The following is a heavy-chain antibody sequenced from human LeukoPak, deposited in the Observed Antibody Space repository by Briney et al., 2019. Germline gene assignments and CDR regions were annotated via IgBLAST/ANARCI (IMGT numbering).Heavy chain of an antibody. CDR1: GGSFSSYY. CDR2: IYYSGST. V-gene: IGHV4-39*07. CDR3: ASAGYSSGWDRRPFDY. Sequence: PSETLSLTCAVYGGSFSSYYWGWIRQPPGKGLEWIGSIYYSGSTYYNPSLKSRVTISVDTSKNQFSLKLSSVAAADTAVYYCASAGYSSGWDRRPFDYWGQGTLVTVSS. D-gene: IGHD6-19*01. J-gene: IGHJ4*02.